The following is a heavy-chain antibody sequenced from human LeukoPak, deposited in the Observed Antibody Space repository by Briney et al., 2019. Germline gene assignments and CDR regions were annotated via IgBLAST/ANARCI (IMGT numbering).Heavy chain of an antibody. CDR1: RFTFSSYW. Sequence: GGSLRLSCAASRFTFSSYWMSWVRQAPGKGLEWVANIKQDGSNKYYADSVKGRFTISRDNSKNTLYLQMNSLRAEDTAVYYCAREGLQQPRFDYWGQGTLVTVSS. J-gene: IGHJ4*02. CDR2: IKQDGSNK. V-gene: IGHV3-7*01. CDR3: AREGLQQPRFDY. D-gene: IGHD6-13*01.